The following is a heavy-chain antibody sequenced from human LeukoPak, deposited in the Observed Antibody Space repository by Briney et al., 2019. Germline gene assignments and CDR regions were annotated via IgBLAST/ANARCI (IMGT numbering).Heavy chain of an antibody. CDR2: ISSSSSTI. Sequence: QAGGSLRLSCAASGFTFSSYSMNWVRQAPGKGLEWVSYISSSSSTIYYADSVKGRFTISRDNAKNSLYLQMNSLGAEDTAVYYCARVPPFGTFTIFGVDAYGMDVWGQGTTVTVSS. V-gene: IGHV3-48*01. D-gene: IGHD3-3*01. J-gene: IGHJ6*02. CDR1: GFTFSSYS. CDR3: ARVPPFGTFTIFGVDAYGMDV.